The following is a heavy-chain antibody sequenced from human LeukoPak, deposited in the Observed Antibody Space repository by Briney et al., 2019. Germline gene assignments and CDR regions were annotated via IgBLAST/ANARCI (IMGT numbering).Heavy chain of an antibody. J-gene: IGHJ5*02. Sequence: ASVKVSCKASGYTFTSYGISWVRQAPGQGLEWMGWISAYNGNTNYAQKLQGRVTMTTDTSTSTAYMELRSLRSDDTAVYYCARDYRRNYITFFGHNWFAPWGQGTRVPVSS. CDR1: GYTFTSYG. D-gene: IGHD3-3*01. CDR3: ARDYRRNYITFFGHNWFAP. V-gene: IGHV1-18*01. CDR2: ISAYNGNT.